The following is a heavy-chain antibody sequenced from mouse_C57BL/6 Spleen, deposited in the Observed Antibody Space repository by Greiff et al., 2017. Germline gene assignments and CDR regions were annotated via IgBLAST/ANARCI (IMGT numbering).Heavy chain of an antibody. CDR3: ERRGYGSSYGTNYLDY. D-gene: IGHD1-1*01. V-gene: IGHV1-59*01. CDR1: GYTFTSYW. Sequence: QVQLQQPGAELVRPGTSVKLSCKASGYTFTSYWMHWVKQRPGQGLEWIGVIDPSDSYTKYNQKFKGKATLTVDTSSTTAYMQHSSLTSEDSAVTDCERRGYGSSYGTNYLDYWGQGTTLTVSS. J-gene: IGHJ2*01. CDR2: IDPSDSYT.